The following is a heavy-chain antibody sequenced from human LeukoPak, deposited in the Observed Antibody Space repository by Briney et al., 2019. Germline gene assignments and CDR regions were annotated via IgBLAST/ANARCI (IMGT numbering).Heavy chain of an antibody. CDR2: INHSGST. CDR1: GGFFSGYY. J-gene: IGHJ4*02. V-gene: IGHV4-34*01. D-gene: IGHD3-16*02. Sequence: KPSETLSLTCAVYGGFFSGYYWSWIRQPPGKGLEWIGEINHSGSTNYNPSLKSRVTISVDTSKNQFSLKLSSVTAADTAVYYCARHSYDYVWGSYRYSGTSGYFDYWGQGTLVTVSS. CDR3: ARHSYDYVWGSYRYSGTSGYFDY.